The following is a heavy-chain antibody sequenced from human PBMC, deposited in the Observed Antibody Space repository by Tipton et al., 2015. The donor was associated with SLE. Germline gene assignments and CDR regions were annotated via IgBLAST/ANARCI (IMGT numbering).Heavy chain of an antibody. CDR1: GGSFSGYY. Sequence: TLSLTCAVYGGSFSGYYWSWIRQPPGKGLEWIGEINHSGSTDYNPSLKSRVTISVDTSKNQFSLKLSSVTAADTAVYYCASVAVAGTHSFNDWFDPWGQGTLVTVSS. CDR3: ASVAVAGTHSFNDWFDP. D-gene: IGHD6-19*01. CDR2: INHSGST. V-gene: IGHV4-34*01. J-gene: IGHJ5*02.